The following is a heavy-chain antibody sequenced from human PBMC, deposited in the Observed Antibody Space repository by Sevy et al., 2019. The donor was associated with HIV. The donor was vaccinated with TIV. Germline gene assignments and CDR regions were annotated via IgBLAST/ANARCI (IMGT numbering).Heavy chain of an antibody. CDR3: ARGSMIVVVIRAPSFDY. Sequence: SETLSITCAVYGGSFSGYYWSWIRQPPGKGLEWIGEINHSGSTNYNPSLKSRVTISVDTSKNQFSLKLSSVTAADTAVYYCARGSMIVVVIRAPSFDYWGQGTLVTVSS. V-gene: IGHV4-34*01. CDR1: GGSFSGYY. J-gene: IGHJ4*02. CDR2: INHSGST. D-gene: IGHD3-22*01.